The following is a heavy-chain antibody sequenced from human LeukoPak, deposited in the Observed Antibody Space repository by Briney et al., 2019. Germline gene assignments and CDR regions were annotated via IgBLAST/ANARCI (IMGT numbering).Heavy chain of an antibody. CDR1: GASFSGYY. Sequence: SETLSLTCAVYGASFSGYYWSWIRQPPGKGLEWIGEINHSGRANYNPSLKSRVTISVDTSKNQFSLKLISVTAADTAVYYCARGPLPTPNWFDRWGQGTLVTVSS. D-gene: IGHD1-26*01. V-gene: IGHV4-34*01. J-gene: IGHJ5*02. CDR2: INHSGRA. CDR3: ARGPLPTPNWFDR.